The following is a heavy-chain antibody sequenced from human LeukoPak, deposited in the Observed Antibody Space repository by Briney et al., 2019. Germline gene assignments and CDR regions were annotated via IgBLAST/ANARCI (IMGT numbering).Heavy chain of an antibody. CDR1: GYTFTSYD. V-gene: IGHV1-8*01. J-gene: IGHJ4*02. D-gene: IGHD5-24*01. CDR3: ARGGRVFWRDGYNQAPYY. Sequence: ASVKVSCKASGYTFTSYDINWVRQATGQGLEWMGWMNPNSGNTGYAQNFQGRVTMTRNTSISTAYMELSSLRSEDTAVYYCARGGRVFWRDGYNQAPYYWGQGTLVTVSS. CDR2: MNPNSGNT.